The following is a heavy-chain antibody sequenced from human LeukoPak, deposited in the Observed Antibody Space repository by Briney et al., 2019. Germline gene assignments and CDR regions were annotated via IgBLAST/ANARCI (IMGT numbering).Heavy chain of an antibody. CDR2: IYYSGST. V-gene: IGHV4-59*01. CDR1: GGSISRYY. CDR3: ARAYGSGSYYVFDY. J-gene: IGHJ4*02. D-gene: IGHD3-10*01. Sequence: SETLPLTCTVSGGSISRYYWSWIRQPPGQGLEWMGYIYYSGSTNYNPSLKSRVTISVDTSKNQFSLKLSSVTAADTAVYYCARAYGSGSYYVFDYWGQGTLVTVSS.